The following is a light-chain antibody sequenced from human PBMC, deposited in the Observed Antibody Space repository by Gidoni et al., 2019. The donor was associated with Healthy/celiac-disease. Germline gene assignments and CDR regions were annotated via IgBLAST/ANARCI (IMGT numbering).Light chain of an antibody. CDR2: GAS. CDR3: QQYGSSPST. J-gene: IGKJ2*01. V-gene: IGKV3-20*01. CDR1: QSVSSSY. Sequence: EIVLTQSPGTRSLSPGERATLSCRASQSVSSSYLAWYQQNPGQAPRLLIYGASSRATGIPDRFSGSGSGTDFTLTISRLEPEDFAVYYCQQYGSSPSTFGQGTKLEIK.